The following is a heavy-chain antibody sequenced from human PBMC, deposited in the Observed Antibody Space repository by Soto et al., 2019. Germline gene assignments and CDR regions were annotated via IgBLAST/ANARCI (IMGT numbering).Heavy chain of an antibody. D-gene: IGHD5-12*01. CDR2: ISWNSGST. V-gene: IGHV3-9*01. CDR1: GFTFDDYA. CDR3: ARDGYNYDY. J-gene: IGHJ4*02. Sequence: GGSLRLSCAASGFTFDDYAMHWVRQAPGKGLEWVSGISWNSGSTGYADSVKGRFTISRDNAKNSLYLQMNSLRAEDTALYYCARDGYNYDYWGQGTLVTVS.